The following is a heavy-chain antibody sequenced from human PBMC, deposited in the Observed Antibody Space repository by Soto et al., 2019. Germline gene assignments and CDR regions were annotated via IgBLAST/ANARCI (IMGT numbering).Heavy chain of an antibody. CDR1: GFSLSTDAVG. CDR3: AHRIAAPGRTLDY. D-gene: IGHD6-13*01. J-gene: IGHJ4*02. CDR2: IYWNDEA. Sequence: QITLKESGPTLVRPTQTLTLTCTVSGFSLSTDAVGVAWIRQPPGKALEWLALIYWNDEARYKSSLTNRLTITKDTSESQVVLTMTDMAPLDTATYFCAHRIAAPGRTLDYWGQGILVTVSS. V-gene: IGHV2-5*01.